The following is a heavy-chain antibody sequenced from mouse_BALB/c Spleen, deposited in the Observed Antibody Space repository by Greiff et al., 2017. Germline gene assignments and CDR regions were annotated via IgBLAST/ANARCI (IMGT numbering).Heavy chain of an antibody. CDR3: DRDGITTTGYAMDY. CDR2: IWAGGST. J-gene: IGHJ4*01. D-gene: IGHD2-4*01. V-gene: IGHV2-9*02. Sequence: QVQLKESGPGLVAPSQSLSITCTVSGFSLTSYGVHWVRQPPGKGLEWLGVIWAGGSTNYNSAHMSRLSISKDNSKSQIFLKMNSLQTDDTAMYYSDRDGITTTGYAMDYWGQGTSVTVSA. CDR1: GFSLTSYG.